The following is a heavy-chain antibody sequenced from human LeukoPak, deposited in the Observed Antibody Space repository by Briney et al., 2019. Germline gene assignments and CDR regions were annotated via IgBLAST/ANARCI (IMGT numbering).Heavy chain of an antibody. V-gene: IGHV6-1*01. J-gene: IGHJ4*02. Sequence: KGSQTLSLTCALSGDIVSSNSAAWNWIRQSPSRGLEWLGRTYYRSKWYNDYAVSVKSRITINPDTSKNQFSLQLNSVTPEDTAVYYCARALSSGYYGGVYFDYWGRGTLVTVSS. CDR3: ARALSSGYYGGVYFDY. D-gene: IGHD3-22*01. CDR1: GDIVSSNSAA. CDR2: TYYRSKWYN.